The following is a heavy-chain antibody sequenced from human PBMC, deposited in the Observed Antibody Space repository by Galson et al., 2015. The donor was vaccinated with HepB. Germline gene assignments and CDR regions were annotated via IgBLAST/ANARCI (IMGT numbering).Heavy chain of an antibody. D-gene: IGHD1-1*01. J-gene: IGHJ5*02. V-gene: IGHV4-59*08. Sequence: ETLSLTCTVSGGSISTHHWSWIRQSPQKGLEWIGYVYNSGSTNYTPSLRSRVTISRDTSKNQFSLRLSSVTAADTALYYCARHREDDFFDPWGQGTLVIVSS. CDR3: ARHREDDFFDP. CDR1: GGSISTHH. CDR2: VYNSGST.